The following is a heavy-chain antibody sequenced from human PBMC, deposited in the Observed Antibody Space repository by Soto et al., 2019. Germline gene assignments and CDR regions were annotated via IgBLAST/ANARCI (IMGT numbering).Heavy chain of an antibody. Sequence: GGSLRLSCATPVFTFSSYWMIWVRQPPGKGLEWVATIKQDESEKYYVDSVKGRFTVSRDNAKNSLYLQMNTLRAEDTAVYYCARGDYFDRRFDYWGQGALVTVSS. CDR3: ARGDYFDRRFDY. CDR2: IKQDESEK. V-gene: IGHV3-7*03. D-gene: IGHD3-22*01. CDR1: VFTFSSYW. J-gene: IGHJ4*02.